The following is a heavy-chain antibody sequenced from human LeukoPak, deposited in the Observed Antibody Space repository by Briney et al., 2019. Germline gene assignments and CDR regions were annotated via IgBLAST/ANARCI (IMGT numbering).Heavy chain of an antibody. V-gene: IGHV1-2*02. CDR1: GYTFTGYY. D-gene: IGHD1-26*01. J-gene: IGHJ6*04. CDR2: INPNSGGT. CDR3: ARERGSYDIPSSVNSGSYHPGPLDV. Sequence: GASVKVSCKASGYTFTGYYMHWVRQAPGQGLEWMGWINPNSGGTNYAQKFQGRVTMTRDTSISTAYMELSRLRSDDTAVYYCARERGSYDIPSSVNSGSYHPGPLDVWGKGTTVTVSS.